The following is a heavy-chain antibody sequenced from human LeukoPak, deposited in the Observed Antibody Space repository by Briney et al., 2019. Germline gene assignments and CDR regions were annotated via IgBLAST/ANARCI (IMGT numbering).Heavy chain of an antibody. J-gene: IGHJ4*02. V-gene: IGHV3-30*02. CDR1: EFTFSNSG. CDR2: IRFDGGTK. D-gene: IGHD3-9*01. CDR3: ARGSRGTSRLRYFDWSRGGNPYYFDY. Sequence: PGGSLRLSCAASEFTFSNSGMHWVRQAPGKGLEWVAFIRFDGGTKYYADSVKGRFTISRDNSKNTLYLQMNSLRAEDTAVYYCARGSRGTSRLRYFDWSRGGNPYYFDYWGQGTLVTVSS.